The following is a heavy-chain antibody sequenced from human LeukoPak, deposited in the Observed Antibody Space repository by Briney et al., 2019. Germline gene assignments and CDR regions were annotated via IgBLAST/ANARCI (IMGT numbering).Heavy chain of an antibody. CDR2: IYISGSP. D-gene: IGHD5-24*01. CDR3: ARARDGYNLDY. J-gene: IGHJ4*02. Sequence: SQTLSLTCNVSGVSISSGSYYWSWIRQPAGKELEWIGRIYISGSPKYNPSLRSRVTMSVDTSKSQFSLKLSSVTAADTAVYYCARARDGYNLDYWGQGTLVTVSS. CDR1: GVSISSGSYY. V-gene: IGHV4-61*02.